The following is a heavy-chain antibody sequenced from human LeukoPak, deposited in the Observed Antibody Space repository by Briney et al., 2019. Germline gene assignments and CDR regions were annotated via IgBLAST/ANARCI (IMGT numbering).Heavy chain of an antibody. Sequence: PGRSLRLSCAASGFTFDDYAMHWVRQAPGKGLERVSGISWNSGSIGYADSVKGRFTISRDNAKNSLYLQMNSLRAEDTALYYCAKGHTVTTSPLDYWGQGTLVTVSS. CDR2: ISWNSGSI. V-gene: IGHV3-9*01. CDR1: GFTFDDYA. J-gene: IGHJ4*02. D-gene: IGHD4-17*01. CDR3: AKGHTVTTSPLDY.